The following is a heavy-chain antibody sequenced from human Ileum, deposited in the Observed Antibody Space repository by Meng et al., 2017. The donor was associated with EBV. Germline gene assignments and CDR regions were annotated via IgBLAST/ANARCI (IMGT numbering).Heavy chain of an antibody. D-gene: IGHD4-17*01. V-gene: IGHV3-11*01. CDR1: GFTFSDYY. J-gene: IGHJ4*02. CDR3: AREYGDYGYYFDY. CDR2: ISSSGSTI. Sequence: VCLRGFGVGLCKPGVALRLSWSASGFTFSDYYMSWVRQAPGKGLEWVSYISSSGSTIYYADSVKGRFTISRDNAKNSLYLQMNSLRAEDTAVYYCAREYGDYGYYFDYWGQGTLVTVSS.